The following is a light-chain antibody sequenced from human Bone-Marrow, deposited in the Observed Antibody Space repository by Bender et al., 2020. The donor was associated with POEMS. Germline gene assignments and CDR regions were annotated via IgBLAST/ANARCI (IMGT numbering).Light chain of an antibody. J-gene: IGLJ2*01. CDR1: SSDVGGYNY. CDR2: DVS. CDR3: SSYTSTSTLV. V-gene: IGLV2-14*03. Sequence: QSALTQPASVSGSPGQSITISCTGTSSDVGGYNYVSWYQQHPGKAPKLWIYDVSDRLSGVSNRFSGSKSGNTASLTISGLQAEDEADYYCSSYTSTSTLVFGGGTKLTVL.